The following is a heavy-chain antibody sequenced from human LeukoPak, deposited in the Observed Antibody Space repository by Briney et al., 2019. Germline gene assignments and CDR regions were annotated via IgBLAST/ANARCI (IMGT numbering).Heavy chain of an antibody. V-gene: IGHV3-23*01. Sequence: GGSLRLSCVASAFTFNKYAMRWVRQAQGEGLGWVSSITGGGRTYYADSVNGRFTISTDNSTNTLYRQMNSLRAEDTALYFCAIDPNSDYKGAFDFLGQGTVVTVSS. CDR2: ITGGGRT. CDR3: AIDPNSDYKGAFDF. CDR1: AFTFNKYA. D-gene: IGHD4-11*01. J-gene: IGHJ3*01.